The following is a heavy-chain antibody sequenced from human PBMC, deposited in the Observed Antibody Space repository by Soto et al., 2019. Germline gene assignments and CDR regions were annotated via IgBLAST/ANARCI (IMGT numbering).Heavy chain of an antibody. V-gene: IGHV4-4*07. CDR3: AATKQAYYYYYGMDV. Sequence: SETLSLTCTVSGGSISSYYWSWIRQPAGKGLEWIGRIYTSGSTNYNPSLKSRVTMSVDTSKNQFSLKLSSVTAADTAVYYCAATKQAYYYYYGMDVWGQGTTVTVSS. J-gene: IGHJ6*02. D-gene: IGHD6-13*01. CDR1: GGSISSYY. CDR2: IYTSGST.